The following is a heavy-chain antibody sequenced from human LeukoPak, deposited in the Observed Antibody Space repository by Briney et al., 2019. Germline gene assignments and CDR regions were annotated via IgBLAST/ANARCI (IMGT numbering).Heavy chain of an antibody. V-gene: IGHV1-18*01. CDR2: ISAYNGNT. CDR1: GYTFTSYG. CDR3: ARTVVVPAAPTGVWFDP. Sequence: ASVKVSCEASGYTFTSYGISWVRQAPGQGLEWMGWISAYNGNTNYAQKLQGRVTMTTDTSTSTAYMELRSLRSDDTAVYYCARTVVVPAAPTGVWFDPWGQGTLVTVSS. J-gene: IGHJ5*02. D-gene: IGHD2-2*01.